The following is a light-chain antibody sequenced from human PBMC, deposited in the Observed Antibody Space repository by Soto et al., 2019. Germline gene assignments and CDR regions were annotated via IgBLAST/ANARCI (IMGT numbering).Light chain of an antibody. CDR3: QQYNNWPQA. CDR2: GAS. J-gene: IGKJ1*01. Sequence: EIVMTQSPATLSVSPGERATLSCRASQSVSSTLAWYQQKPGQAPMLLIYGASTRATGIPARFSGSGSGTEFTLTISSLKSEDFAVYYCQQYNNWPQAFGHGTKVEIK. V-gene: IGKV3-15*01. CDR1: QSVSST.